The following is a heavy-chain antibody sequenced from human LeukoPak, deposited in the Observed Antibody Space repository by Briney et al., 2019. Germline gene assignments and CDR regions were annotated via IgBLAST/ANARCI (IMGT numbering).Heavy chain of an antibody. CDR3: ASGMSGSYHPGGG. J-gene: IGHJ4*02. CDR2: ISSSSSYI. V-gene: IGHV3-21*01. Sequence: GGSLRLSCAASGFTFSSYSMNWVRQAPGKGLEWASSISSSSSYIYYADSVKGRFTISRDNAKNSLYLQMNSLRAEDTAVYYCASGMSGSYHPGGGWGQGTLVTVSS. CDR1: GFTFSSYS. D-gene: IGHD1-26*01.